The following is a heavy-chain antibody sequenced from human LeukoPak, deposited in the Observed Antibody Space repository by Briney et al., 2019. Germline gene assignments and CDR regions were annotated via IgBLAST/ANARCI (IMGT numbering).Heavy chain of an antibody. CDR3: AKEHGDYVGAFDI. CDR1: GFTLGTHA. V-gene: IGHV3-30*18. D-gene: IGHD4-17*01. CDR2: ISYDGSNK. J-gene: IGHJ3*02. Sequence: GGSLRLSCAASGFTLGTHAMNWVRQAPGKGLEWVAVISYDGSNKYYADSVKGRFTISRDNSKNTLYLQMNSLRAEDTALYYCAKEHGDYVGAFDIWGQGTMVTVSS.